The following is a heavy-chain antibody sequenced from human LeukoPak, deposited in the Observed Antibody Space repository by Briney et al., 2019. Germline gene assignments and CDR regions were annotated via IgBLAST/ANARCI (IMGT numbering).Heavy chain of an antibody. CDR2: LSSRAEGATT. CDR3: TTGFLVGTTAFDP. CDR1: GFSCSNVW. V-gene: IGHV3-15*01. Sequence: GGSLRLSCAASGFSCSNVWMNWVRQAPGKELEWVGRLSSRAEGATTDYSAPVKGRFTISRDDSKNTLYLHMNSLKAEDTAVYYCTTGFLVGTTAFDPWGPGTLVTVSS. D-gene: IGHD1-26*01. J-gene: IGHJ5*02.